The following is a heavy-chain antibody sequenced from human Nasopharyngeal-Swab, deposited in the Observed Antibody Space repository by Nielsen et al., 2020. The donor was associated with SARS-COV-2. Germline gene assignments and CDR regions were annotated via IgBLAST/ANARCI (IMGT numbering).Heavy chain of an antibody. Sequence: ASVKVSCKASGYTFTSYYMHWVRQAPGQGLEWMGIINPSGGSTSYAQKFQGRVTMTRDTSTSTVYMELSSLRSEDTAVYYCARDQLTSSGWYGKWFQHWGQGTLVTVFS. D-gene: IGHD6-19*01. CDR1: GYTFTSYY. J-gene: IGHJ1*01. CDR3: ARDQLTSSGWYGKWFQH. CDR2: INPSGGST. V-gene: IGHV1-46*01.